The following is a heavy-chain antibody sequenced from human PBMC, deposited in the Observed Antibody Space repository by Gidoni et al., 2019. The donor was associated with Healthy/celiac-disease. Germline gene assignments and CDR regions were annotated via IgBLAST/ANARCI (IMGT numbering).Heavy chain of an antibody. CDR1: GFTFSRYG. CDR3: AKAGDGGVTAILYYFDY. J-gene: IGHJ4*02. V-gene: IGHV3-30*18. CDR2: ISYDGSNK. D-gene: IGHD2-21*02. Sequence: QVQLVESGGGVVQPGRSLRLSCAASGFTFSRYGMHWVRQAPGKGLEWVAVISYDGSNKYYADSVKGRFTISRDNSKNTLYLQMNSLRAEDTAVYYCAKAGDGGVTAILYYFDYWGQGTLVTVS.